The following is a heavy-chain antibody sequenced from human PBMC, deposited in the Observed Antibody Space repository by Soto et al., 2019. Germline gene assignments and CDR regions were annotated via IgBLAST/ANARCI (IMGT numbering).Heavy chain of an antibody. CDR3: ARRLGGNNYYYMDV. V-gene: IGHV3-33*01. Sequence: GSLRLSCAASGFTFSSYGMHWVRQAPGKGLEWVAVIWYDGSNKYYADSVKGRFTISRDNSKNTLYLQMNSLRAEDTAVYYCARRLGGNNYYYMDVWGKGTTVTVSS. D-gene: IGHD3-16*01. CDR1: GFTFSSYG. J-gene: IGHJ6*03. CDR2: IWYDGSNK.